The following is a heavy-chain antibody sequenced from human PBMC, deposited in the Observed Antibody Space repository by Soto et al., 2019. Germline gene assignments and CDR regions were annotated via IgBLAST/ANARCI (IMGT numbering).Heavy chain of an antibody. D-gene: IGHD2-2*01. Sequence: QVQLVESGGGVVQPGRSLRLSCAASGFTFRNFGMHWVRQTPGKGLEWVAVSSGDGSEAIYADSVKGRFTISRDSPKNTLYLQMNSLKPEDTALYYCAKDPASSTRGFFDLWGQGTMVTVSS. CDR2: SSGDGSEA. CDR3: AKDPASSTRGFFDL. J-gene: IGHJ3*01. CDR1: GFTFRNFG. V-gene: IGHV3-30*18.